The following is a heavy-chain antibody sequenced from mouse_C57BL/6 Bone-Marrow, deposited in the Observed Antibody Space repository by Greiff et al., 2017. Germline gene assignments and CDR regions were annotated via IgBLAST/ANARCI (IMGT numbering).Heavy chain of an antibody. CDR3: ARWIYYYGSSYAWFAY. CDR2: INPNNGGT. CDR1: GYTFTDYY. V-gene: IGHV1-26*01. Sequence: VQLQQSGPELVKPGASVKISCKASGYTFTDYYMNWVKQSHGKSLEWIGDINPNNGGTSYNQKFKGKATLTVDKSSSTAYMELRSLTSEDSAVYYCARWIYYYGSSYAWFAYWGQGTLVTVSA. J-gene: IGHJ3*01. D-gene: IGHD1-1*01.